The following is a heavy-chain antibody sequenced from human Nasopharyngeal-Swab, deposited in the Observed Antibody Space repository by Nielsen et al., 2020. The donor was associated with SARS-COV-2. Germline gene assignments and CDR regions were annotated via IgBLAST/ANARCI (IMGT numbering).Heavy chain of an antibody. V-gene: IGHV1-2*06. D-gene: IGHD6-19*01. J-gene: IGHJ4*02. CDR3: ARVIAVRLDY. Sequence: SVTVSCKASGYTFTGYYMHWVRQAPGQGLEWMGRINPNSGGTNYAQKLQGRVTMTRNTSISTAYMELSSLRSEDTAVYYCARVIAVRLDYWGQGTLVTVAS. CDR1: GYTFTGYY. CDR2: INPNSGGT.